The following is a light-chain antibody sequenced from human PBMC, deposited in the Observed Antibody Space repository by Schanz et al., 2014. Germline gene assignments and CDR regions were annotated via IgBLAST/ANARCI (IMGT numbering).Light chain of an antibody. CDR2: EVT. Sequence: QSALTQPASVSGSPGQSITISCTGTSSDVGSYNLVSWYQQHPGKAPKVLIYEVTKRPSGVPDRFSASKSGASASLAISGLQSEDEADYYCAAWDDSLSAWLFGGGTKLTVL. J-gene: IGLJ3*02. CDR3: AAWDDSLSAWL. CDR1: SSDVGSYNL. V-gene: IGLV2-14*02.